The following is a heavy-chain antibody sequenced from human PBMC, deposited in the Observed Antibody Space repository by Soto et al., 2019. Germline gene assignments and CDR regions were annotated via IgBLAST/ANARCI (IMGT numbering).Heavy chain of an antibody. CDR3: ASVSEGVGSLVRGVITSMSAFDI. J-gene: IGHJ3*02. D-gene: IGHD3-10*01. Sequence: SVKVSCKASGGTFSSYTIGWVRQAPGQGLEWMGRIIPILGIANYAQKFQGRVTITADKSTSTAYMELSSLRSEDTAVYYCASVSEGVGSLVRGVITSMSAFDIWGQGTMVTVSS. CDR2: IIPILGIA. V-gene: IGHV1-69*02. CDR1: GGTFSSYT.